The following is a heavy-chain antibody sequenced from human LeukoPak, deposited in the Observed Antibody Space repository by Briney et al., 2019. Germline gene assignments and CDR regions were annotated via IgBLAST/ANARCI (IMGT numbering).Heavy chain of an antibody. Sequence: GGSLRLSCAAPGFTFSSYAMSWVRQAPGKGLEWVSAISGSGGSTYYANSVKGRFTISRDNSKNTLYLQMNSLRAEDTAVYYCAKDLGYSSSSDAFDIWGQGTMVTVCS. V-gene: IGHV3-23*01. CDR2: ISGSGGST. J-gene: IGHJ3*02. D-gene: IGHD6-6*01. CDR1: GFTFSSYA. CDR3: AKDLGYSSSSDAFDI.